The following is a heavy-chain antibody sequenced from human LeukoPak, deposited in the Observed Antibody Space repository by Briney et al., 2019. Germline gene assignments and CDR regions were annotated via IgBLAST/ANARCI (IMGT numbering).Heavy chain of an antibody. Sequence: ASVKVSCKASGYTFTGYYMHWVRQAPGQGLEWMGWINPNSGTTDYAQKFQGRVTMTRDTSISTAYMELSSLRSDDTAVYYCARQSSTHYYFDYWGKGTLVTVSS. J-gene: IGHJ4*02. V-gene: IGHV1-2*02. CDR2: INPNSGTT. CDR3: ARQSSTHYYFDY. CDR1: GYTFTGYY. D-gene: IGHD3-10*01.